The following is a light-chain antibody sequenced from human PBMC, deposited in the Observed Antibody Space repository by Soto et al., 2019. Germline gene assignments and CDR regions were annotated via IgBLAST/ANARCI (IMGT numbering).Light chain of an antibody. CDR3: NSYTSSTSRPYV. J-gene: IGLJ1*01. Sequence: QSVLTQPPSLSGTPGQRVTISCTGTTNDVGGYNYVSWYQQHPGKAPKLLIFEVSSRPSGVSNRFSGSKSGNTASLTISALQAEDEADYFCNSYTSSTSRPYVFGTGTKLTVL. V-gene: IGLV2-14*01. CDR2: EVS. CDR1: TNDVGGYNY.